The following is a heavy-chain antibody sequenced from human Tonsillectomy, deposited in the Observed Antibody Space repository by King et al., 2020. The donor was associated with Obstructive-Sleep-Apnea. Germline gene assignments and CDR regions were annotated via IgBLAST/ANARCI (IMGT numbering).Heavy chain of an antibody. D-gene: IGHD6-13*01. Sequence: VQLVESGGGLVKPGGSLRLSCAASGFTFSSYNMNWVRQAPGKGLEWVSAISSSSGYISYTDSVKGRFSISRDNAKNSLYLQMNSLRVEDSAVYYCATALAAAAPFDSWGQGTLVTVSS. V-gene: IGHV3-21*06. CDR1: GFTFSSYN. J-gene: IGHJ4*02. CDR3: ATALAAAAPFDS. CDR2: ISSSSGYI.